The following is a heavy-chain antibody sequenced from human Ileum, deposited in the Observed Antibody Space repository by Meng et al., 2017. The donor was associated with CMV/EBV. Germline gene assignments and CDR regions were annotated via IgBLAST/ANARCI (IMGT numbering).Heavy chain of an antibody. J-gene: IGHJ4*02. D-gene: IGHD6-13*01. CDR2: IHTSGST. CDR1: GGSIISGSHY. V-gene: IGHV4-61*02. Sequence: VLLQESGPRLAKPSQTLSLSCTVSGGSIISGSHYWSWIRQSAGKGLEWIGRIHTSGSTNYNPSLESRVTISIDTSRNQFSLKLTSVTAADTAVYLCARGKAVGTGHWGQGTLVTVSS. CDR3: ARGKAVGTGH.